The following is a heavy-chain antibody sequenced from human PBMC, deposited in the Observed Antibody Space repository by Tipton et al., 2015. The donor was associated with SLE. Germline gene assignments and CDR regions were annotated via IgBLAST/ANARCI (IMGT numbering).Heavy chain of an antibody. Sequence: TLSLTCAVYGGSFSGYYWSWIRQPPGKGLEWIGEINHSGSTDYNPSLKSRVTISVDTSKNQFSLKLSSVTAADTAVYYCARVDSSGYYLWYFDLWGRGTLVTVSS. CDR2: INHSGST. CDR1: GGSFSGYY. J-gene: IGHJ2*01. D-gene: IGHD3-22*01. V-gene: IGHV4-34*01. CDR3: ARVDSSGYYLWYFDL.